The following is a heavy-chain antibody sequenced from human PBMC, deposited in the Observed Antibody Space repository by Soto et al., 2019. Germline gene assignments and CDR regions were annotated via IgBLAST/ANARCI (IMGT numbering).Heavy chain of an antibody. CDR3: ARGRSGWYYYCYYGIDV. V-gene: IGHV1-2*02. J-gene: IGHJ6*02. Sequence: ASVKVSCKASGYTFTGYYMHWVRQAPGQGLEWMGWINPNSGGTNYAQKFQGRVTMTRDTSISTAYMELSRLRADDTAVYYCARGRSGWYYYCYYGIDVWGQGTTVTVSS. D-gene: IGHD6-19*01. CDR1: GYTFTGYY. CDR2: INPNSGGT.